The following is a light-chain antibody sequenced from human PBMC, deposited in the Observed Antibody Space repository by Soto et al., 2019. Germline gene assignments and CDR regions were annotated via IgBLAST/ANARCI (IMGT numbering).Light chain of an antibody. J-gene: IGLJ1*01. CDR1: SSNVESNS. CDR2: SNN. CDR3: AAWDDSLSAYV. V-gene: IGLV1-44*01. Sequence: QSVLTQPPSASGAPGQRVVISCSGGSSNVESNSVNWYQHLPGSAPKLLIFSNNQRPSGVPDRLSGSKSGTSASLAIAGLQSDDEADYYCAAWDDSLSAYVFASGTKVTVL.